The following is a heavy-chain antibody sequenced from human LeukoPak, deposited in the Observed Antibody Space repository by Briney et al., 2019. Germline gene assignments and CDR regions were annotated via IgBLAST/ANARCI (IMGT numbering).Heavy chain of an antibody. V-gene: IGHV3-20*04. CDR3: ARSQGSGSPY. CDR2: INWNGGST. Sequence: GGSLRLSCAASGFTFDDYGMSWVRQAPGKGLEWVSGINWNGGSTGYADSVKGRFTISRDNAKNTLYLQMNSLTAEDTAVYYCARSQGSGSPYWGQGTLVTVSS. J-gene: IGHJ4*02. D-gene: IGHD3-10*01. CDR1: GFTFDDYG.